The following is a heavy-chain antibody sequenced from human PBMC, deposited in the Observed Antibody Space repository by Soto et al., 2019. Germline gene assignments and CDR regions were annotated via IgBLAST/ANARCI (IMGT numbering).Heavy chain of an antibody. Sequence: ASVKVSCKASGYTFTGYYMHWVRQAPGQGLERMGWTNPNSGGTNYAQKFQGWVTMTRDTSISTAYMELSRLRSDDTAVYYCARESRGSGSYLARWFDPWGQGTLVTVSS. V-gene: IGHV1-2*04. J-gene: IGHJ5*02. CDR2: TNPNSGGT. D-gene: IGHD3-10*01. CDR3: ARESRGSGSYLARWFDP. CDR1: GYTFTGYY.